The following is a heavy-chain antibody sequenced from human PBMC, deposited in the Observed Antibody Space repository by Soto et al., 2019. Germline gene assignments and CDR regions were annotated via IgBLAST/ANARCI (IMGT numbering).Heavy chain of an antibody. Sequence: SETLSLTCTVSGDSVSKYYWNWIRQPAGKGLEWIGRIYTTRSPNYNPSLKSRVTISVDTSKNQFSLKLSSVTAADTAVYYCARDHVVPAARGRLYYYYGMDVWGQGTTVTVSS. D-gene: IGHD2-2*01. CDR2: IYTTRSP. J-gene: IGHJ6*02. CDR1: GDSVSKYY. V-gene: IGHV4-4*07. CDR3: ARDHVVPAARGRLYYYYGMDV.